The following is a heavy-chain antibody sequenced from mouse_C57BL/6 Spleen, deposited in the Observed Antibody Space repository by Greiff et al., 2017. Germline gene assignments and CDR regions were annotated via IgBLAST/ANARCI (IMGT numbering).Heavy chain of an antibody. CDR3: ARSGNYDVDFDY. CDR2: IYPGDGDT. V-gene: IGHV1-80*01. J-gene: IGHJ2*01. CDR1: GYAFSSYW. D-gene: IGHD2-1*01. Sequence: QVQLQQSGAELVKPGASVKISCKASGYAFSSYWMNWVKQRPGQGLAWLGQIYPGDGDTNYNGQFKGQATLTADKSSSTASMKRSSLTSEDAAVYFGARSGNYDVDFDYWGQGTTLTVAS.